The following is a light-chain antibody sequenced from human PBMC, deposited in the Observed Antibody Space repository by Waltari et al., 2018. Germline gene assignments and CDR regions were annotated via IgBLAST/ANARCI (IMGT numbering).Light chain of an antibody. CDR3: QQYNNWPPIT. Sequence: EVVMTQSPAMVSVSPGERAPLSCRASQNIRSNLAWYQQKPGQAPRLLIYGASTRATDIPARFSGSGSGTEFTLTITSLQSEDFAVYHCQQYNNWPPITFGQGTRLEIK. J-gene: IGKJ5*01. V-gene: IGKV3-15*01. CDR1: QNIRSN. CDR2: GAS.